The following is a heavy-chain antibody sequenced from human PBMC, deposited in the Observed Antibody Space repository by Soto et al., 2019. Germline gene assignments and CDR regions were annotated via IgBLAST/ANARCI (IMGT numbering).Heavy chain of an antibody. CDR2: ISSSSSYI. V-gene: IGHV3-21*01. D-gene: IGHD1-26*01. J-gene: IGHJ4*02. CDR3: ASESGSYFLGLDY. Sequence: GGSLRLSCAASGFTFSSYSMNWVRQAPGKGLEWVSSISSSSSYIYYADSVKGRFTISRDNAKNSLYLQMNSLRAEDTAVYYCASESGSYFLGLDYWGQGPLVTVSS. CDR1: GFTFSSYS.